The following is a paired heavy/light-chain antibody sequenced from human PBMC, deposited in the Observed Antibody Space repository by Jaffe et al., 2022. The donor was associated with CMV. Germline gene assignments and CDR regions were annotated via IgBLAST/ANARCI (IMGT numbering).Light chain of an antibody. J-gene: IGKJ1*01. V-gene: IGKV3-20*01. CDR1: QSVSSRY. CDR2: GAS. Sequence: EIVLTQSPGTLSLSPGERATLSCRASQSVSSRYLAWYQQKPGQAPRLLIYGASSRATGIPDRFSGSGSGTDFTLTISRLEPEDFAVYYCQQYGSSLWTFGQGTKVEIK. CDR3: QQYGSSLWT.
Heavy chain of an antibody. J-gene: IGHJ4*02. V-gene: IGHV3-48*03. CDR2: INSAGSTV. D-gene: IGHD3-10*01. CDR1: GFTFSNYE. CDR3: ARGTHITMVRGVPDY. Sequence: EVQLVESGGGLVQPGGSLRLSCAASGFTFSNYEMNWVRQAPGKGLKWVSYINSAGSTVYYADSVKGRFTISRDDAKNSLYLQMNSLRAEDTAVYYCARGTHITMVRGVPDYWGQGTLVTVSS.